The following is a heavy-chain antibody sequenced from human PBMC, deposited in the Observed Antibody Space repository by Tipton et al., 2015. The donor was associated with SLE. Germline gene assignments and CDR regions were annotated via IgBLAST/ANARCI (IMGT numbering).Heavy chain of an antibody. J-gene: IGHJ5*02. CDR3: ARLEIVTMIEGYKVWGFGP. D-gene: IGHD3-22*01. CDR2: VYTSGST. CDR1: GGSISSGPYY. V-gene: IGHV4-61*02. Sequence: LSLTCIVSGGSISSGPYYWSWIRQPAGKGLEWIGRVYTSGSTDYSPSLKGRVTISIDKSKNQFSLNLSSVTAADTAVYYCARLEIVTMIEGYKVWGFGPWGQGTLVTVSS.